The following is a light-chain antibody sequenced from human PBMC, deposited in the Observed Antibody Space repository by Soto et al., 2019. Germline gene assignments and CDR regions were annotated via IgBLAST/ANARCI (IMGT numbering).Light chain of an antibody. CDR2: KAS. CDR1: QTISSW. CDR3: QQYNSYSRT. Sequence: DIQMTQSPSTLSACVGDRVTITCRASQTISSWLAWYQQKPGKAPKVLIYKASSLESGVPSRFSGSGSGTEFTLTISSLQPDDFATYYCQQYNSYSRTFGQGTKVDIK. J-gene: IGKJ1*01. V-gene: IGKV1-5*03.